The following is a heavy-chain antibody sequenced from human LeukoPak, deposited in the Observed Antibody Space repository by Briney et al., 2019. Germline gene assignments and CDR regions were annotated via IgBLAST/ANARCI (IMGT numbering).Heavy chain of an antibody. J-gene: IGHJ4*02. D-gene: IGHD3-10*01. V-gene: IGHV3-53*04. CDR1: GFTAISNY. Sequence: GGSLRLSCPAPGFTAISNYMSWVGQPPGRGLEGVSVIYSGGSTYYADSVKGRFTISRHNSKNTLYLQMNSLRAEDTAVYYCARGRYYYGSGSPYYFDYWGQGTLVTVSS. CDR2: IYSGGST. CDR3: ARGRYYYGSGSPYYFDY.